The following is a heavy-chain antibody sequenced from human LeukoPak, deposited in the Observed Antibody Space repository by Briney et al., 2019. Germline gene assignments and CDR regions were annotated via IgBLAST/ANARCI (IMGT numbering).Heavy chain of an antibody. CDR1: GFTFSSYS. V-gene: IGHV3-21*01. CDR2: ISSSSSYI. J-gene: IGHJ6*02. Sequence: GGSLRLSCAASGFTFSSYSMTWVRQAPGKGLEWVSSISSSSSYIYYADSVKGRFTISRDNAKNSLYLQMSSLRAEDTAVYYCARVVVVPAAIYYYGMDVWGQGTTVTVSS. D-gene: IGHD2-2*01. CDR3: ARVVVVPAAIYYYGMDV.